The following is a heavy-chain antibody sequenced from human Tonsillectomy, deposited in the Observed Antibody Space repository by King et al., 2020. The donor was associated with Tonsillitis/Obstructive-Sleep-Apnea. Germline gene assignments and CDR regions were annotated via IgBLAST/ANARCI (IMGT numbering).Heavy chain of an antibody. CDR1: GYSFSNYW. CDR2: IDPSDSYA. D-gene: IGHD5-18*01. J-gene: IGHJ6*02. CDR3: ARLVDTAMDSDFYYGMDV. Sequence: VQLVESGAEVKKPWESLRISCQGSGYSFSNYWITWVRQMPGKGLEWMGRIDPSDSYANYSPSFQGHVSISVDKSINTAYLQWSSLKASDTAIYYCARLVDTAMDSDFYYGMDVWGQGTTVTVSS. V-gene: IGHV5-10-1*03.